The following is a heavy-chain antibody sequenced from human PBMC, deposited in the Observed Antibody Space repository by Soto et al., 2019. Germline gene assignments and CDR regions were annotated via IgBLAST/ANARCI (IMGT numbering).Heavy chain of an antibody. D-gene: IGHD3-22*01. CDR3: ARAFCGKYYYDSSGYSDCFFDY. Sequence: PSETLSLTCTVSGGSIRNYYWSWIRQPPGKGLEWIGYVYSSGSTHYNPSLQSRVTISADTSKNQFSLKLSSVTAADTAVYYCARAFCGKYYYDSSGYSDCFFDYWGQGTLVTVSS. CDR1: GGSIRNYY. V-gene: IGHV4-59*01. J-gene: IGHJ4*02. CDR2: VYSSGST.